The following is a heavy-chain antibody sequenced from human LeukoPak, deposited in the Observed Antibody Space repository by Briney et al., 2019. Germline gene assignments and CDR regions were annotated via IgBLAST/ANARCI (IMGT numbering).Heavy chain of an antibody. CDR3: ARVGDSDDVLTGYYYFDY. D-gene: IGHD3-9*01. CDR2: IIPIFGAP. J-gene: IGHJ4*02. Sequence: SVKVSCKASGGTLSRSAITWVRQAPGQGLEWMGGIIPIFGAPRSALKFQGRVTITTDESTNTAYMELSSLRSEDTAVYYCARVGDSDDVLTGYYYFDYWGQGTLVTVSS. CDR1: GGTLSRSA. V-gene: IGHV1-69*05.